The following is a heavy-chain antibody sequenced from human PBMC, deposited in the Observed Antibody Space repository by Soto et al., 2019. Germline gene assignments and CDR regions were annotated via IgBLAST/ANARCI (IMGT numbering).Heavy chain of an antibody. CDR3: ARAYEGDYFDY. CDR1: GFTFSSYA. V-gene: IGHV3-30-3*01. CDR2: ISYDGSNK. D-gene: IGHD3-16*01. J-gene: IGHJ4*02. Sequence: VGSLRLSCAASGFTFSSYAMHWVRQAPGKGLEWVAVISYDGSNKYYADSVKGRFTISRDNSKNTLYLQMNSLRAEDTAVYYCARAYEGDYFDYWGQGT.